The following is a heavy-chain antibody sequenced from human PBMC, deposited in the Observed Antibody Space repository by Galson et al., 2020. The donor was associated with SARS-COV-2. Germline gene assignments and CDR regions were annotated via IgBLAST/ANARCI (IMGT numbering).Heavy chain of an antibody. V-gene: IGHV3-74*01. J-gene: IGHJ4*02. Sequence: GESPKISCAASGFPFSSYWMHWVRQAPGKGLVWVSRINSDGSSTSYADSVQGRFTISRDNAKNTLYLQMNSLRAEDTAVYYCARGPHYDILSGYYNYGGQGTLVTVSS. CDR3: ARGPHYDILSGYYNY. CDR1: GFPFSSYW. D-gene: IGHD3-9*01. CDR2: INSDGSST.